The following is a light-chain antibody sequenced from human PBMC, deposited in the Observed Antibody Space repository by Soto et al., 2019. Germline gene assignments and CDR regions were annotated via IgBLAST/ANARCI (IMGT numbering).Light chain of an antibody. Sequence: QSVLTQPASVSGSPGQSITISCTGTSSDVGGHNYVSWYQHHPGKAPKLMIYDVSNRPSGVSNRFSGSKSGNTASLIISGLQAEDEADYYCSSYTSSSTLSTYVFGTGTKVTXL. CDR2: DVS. J-gene: IGLJ1*01. CDR1: SSDVGGHNY. CDR3: SSYTSSSTLSTYV. V-gene: IGLV2-14*03.